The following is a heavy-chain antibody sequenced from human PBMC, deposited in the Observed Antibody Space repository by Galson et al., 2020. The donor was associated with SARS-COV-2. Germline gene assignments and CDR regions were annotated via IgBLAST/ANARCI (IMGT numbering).Heavy chain of an antibody. J-gene: IGHJ4*02. CDR2: ISAYNGNT. D-gene: IGHD2-2*01. V-gene: IGHV1-18*01. CDR1: GYTFTSYG. CDR3: ARVLIPAAIWQLVRPDIMYYFDY. Sequence: GESLKISCKASGYTFTSYGISWVRQAPGQGLEWMGWISAYNGNTNYAQKLQGRVTMTTDTSTSTAYMELRSLRSDDTAVYYCARVLIPAAIWQLVRPDIMYYFDYWGQGTLVTVSS.